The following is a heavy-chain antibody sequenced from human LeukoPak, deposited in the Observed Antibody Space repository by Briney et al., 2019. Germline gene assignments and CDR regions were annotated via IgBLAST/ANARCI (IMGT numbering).Heavy chain of an antibody. Sequence: SETLSLTCTVSSGSISTSNYYWGWVRQPPGKALEWIGNIFYSGSTYYNPSLKSRVTISLDMSKNQFSLKVSSVTAADTAVYYCARDRMGITAIDSWGQGALVTVSS. CDR3: ARDRMGITAIDS. V-gene: IGHV4-39*07. CDR2: IFYSGST. D-gene: IGHD3-16*01. J-gene: IGHJ4*02. CDR1: SGSISTSNYY.